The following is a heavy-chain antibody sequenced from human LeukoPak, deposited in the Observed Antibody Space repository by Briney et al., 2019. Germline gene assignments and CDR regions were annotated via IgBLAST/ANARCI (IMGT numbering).Heavy chain of an antibody. CDR1: GYTFTSYW. CDR2: INPSDGSV. D-gene: IGHD6-13*01. CDR3: AKAPRNSSTMLDY. V-gene: IGHV1-46*01. J-gene: IGHJ4*02. Sequence: ASVKVSCKASGYTFTSYWIQWVRQAPGQGLEWMGLINPSDGSVAYAHRFQGRVTMTRDTSTSIVYMDLSSLRSEDTAVYYCAKAPRNSSTMLDYWGQGTLLTVSS.